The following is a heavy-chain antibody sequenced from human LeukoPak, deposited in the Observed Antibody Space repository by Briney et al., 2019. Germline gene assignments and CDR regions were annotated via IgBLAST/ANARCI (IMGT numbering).Heavy chain of an antibody. J-gene: IGHJ6*02. V-gene: IGHV3-74*01. Sequence: GGSLRLSCAASGFTFSNYWMNWVRQSPGKGLVWVSRINSDGSSTNYADSVKGRFTISRDNAKSTLYLQMNSLRVEDTAVYYCARNSGMDVWGQGTTVTVS. CDR1: GFTFSNYW. CDR2: INSDGSST. CDR3: ARNSGMDV.